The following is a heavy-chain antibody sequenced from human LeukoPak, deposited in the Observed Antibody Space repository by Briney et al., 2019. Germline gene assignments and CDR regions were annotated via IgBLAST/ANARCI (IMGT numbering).Heavy chain of an antibody. Sequence: PSETLSLTCTVSGGSISSSSYYWGWIRQPPGKGLEWIGSIYYSGSTYYNPSLKSRVTISVDTSKNQFSLKLSSVTAADTAVYYCARLPRDIVVVPAAIDLPAYYYYMDVWGKGTTVTVSS. CDR1: GGSISSSSYY. J-gene: IGHJ6*03. CDR3: ARLPRDIVVVPAAIDLPAYYYYMDV. V-gene: IGHV4-39*07. D-gene: IGHD2-2*02. CDR2: IYYSGST.